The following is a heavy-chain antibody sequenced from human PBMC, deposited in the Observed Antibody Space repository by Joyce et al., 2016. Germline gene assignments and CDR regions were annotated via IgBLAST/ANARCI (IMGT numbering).Heavy chain of an antibody. CDR1: GFTFNRYA. CDR3: ARSPSNSWHTFDS. D-gene: IGHD2-2*01. CDR2: ISPDGSKK. Sequence: QVQLVESGGGVAQPGRSLRLSCAASGFTFNRYAMQWVRQTPGTGREWVAVISPDGSKKFYSDSVKDRFIISRDNSNKMVFVQMNSLRVEDTGVYYCARSPSNSWHTFDSWSQGTLVSVSS. V-gene: IGHV3-30-3*01. J-gene: IGHJ4*02.